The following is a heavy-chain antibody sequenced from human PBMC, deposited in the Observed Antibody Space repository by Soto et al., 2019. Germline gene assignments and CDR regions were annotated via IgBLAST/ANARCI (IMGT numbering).Heavy chain of an antibody. J-gene: IGHJ6*02. CDR1: GGTFSSYA. CDR3: ARSQGSSTSLEIYYYYYYGMDV. CDR2: IIPIVGSA. D-gene: IGHD2-2*01. Sequence: QVQLVQSGAEVKKPGSLVKVSCKASGGTFSSYAISWVRQAPGQGLERMGGIIPIVGSANYAQKFQGRVTITADESTSTAYMELSSLRSEDTAVYYCARSQGSSTSLEIYYYYYYGMDVWGQGTTVTVSS. V-gene: IGHV1-69*01.